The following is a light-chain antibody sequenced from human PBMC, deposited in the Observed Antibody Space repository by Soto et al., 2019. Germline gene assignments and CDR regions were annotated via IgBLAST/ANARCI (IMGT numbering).Light chain of an antibody. CDR2: DIS. Sequence: EIVLTQSPGTLSLSPGERATLFCRASQSVSSGYLAWYQQKAGQAPRLLIYDISSRATGVPARFSGSGSGTEFTLSISGLQSEDFAVYFCQQYNNWPFSFGQGTRLEIK. CDR1: QSVSSGY. CDR3: QQYNNWPFS. V-gene: IGKV3-15*01. J-gene: IGKJ5*01.